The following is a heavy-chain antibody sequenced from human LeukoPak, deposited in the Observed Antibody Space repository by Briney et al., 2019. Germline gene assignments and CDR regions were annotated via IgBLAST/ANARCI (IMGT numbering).Heavy chain of an antibody. Sequence: GRSLRLSCAASGFTFSSYGMHGVRQAPGKGLEWVAVISYDGSNKYYADSVKGRFTISRDNSKNTLYLQMNSLRAEDTAVYYCARDHYYDSSGYLDYWGQGTLVTVSS. J-gene: IGHJ4*02. CDR3: ARDHYYDSSGYLDY. V-gene: IGHV3-30*03. CDR1: GFTFSSYG. D-gene: IGHD3-22*01. CDR2: ISYDGSNK.